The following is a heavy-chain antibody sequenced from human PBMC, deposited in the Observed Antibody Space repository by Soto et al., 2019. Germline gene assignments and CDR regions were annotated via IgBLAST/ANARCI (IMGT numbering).Heavy chain of an antibody. Sequence: EVQLVESGGGLVKPGGSLRLSCAASGFTFSSYSMNWVRQAPGKVLEWVSSISSSSSYIYYADSVKGRFTISRDNAKNSLYLQMNSLRAEDTAVYYCARHCSSTSCPGGPWGQGTLVTVSS. CDR2: ISSSSSYI. CDR3: ARHCSSTSCPGGP. CDR1: GFTFSSYS. V-gene: IGHV3-21*01. J-gene: IGHJ5*02. D-gene: IGHD2-2*01.